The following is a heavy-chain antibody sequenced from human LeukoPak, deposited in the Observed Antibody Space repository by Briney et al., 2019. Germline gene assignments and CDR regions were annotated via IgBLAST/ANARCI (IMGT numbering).Heavy chain of an antibody. CDR3: AKDQSTGTYYYYYYYMDV. V-gene: IGHV3-23*01. CDR2: ISGSGGST. J-gene: IGHJ6*03. D-gene: IGHD7-27*01. Sequence: LTGGSLRLSCAASGFTFSSYAMSWVRQAPGKGLEWVSAISGSGGSTYYADSVKGRFTISRDNSKNTLYLQTNSLRAEDTAVYYCAKDQSTGTYYYYYYYMDVWGKGTTVTVSS. CDR1: GFTFSSYA.